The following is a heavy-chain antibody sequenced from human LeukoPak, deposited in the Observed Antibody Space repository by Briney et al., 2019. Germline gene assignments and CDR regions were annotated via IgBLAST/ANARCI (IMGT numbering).Heavy chain of an antibody. Sequence: GGSLRLSCAASGFTFSNYWMSWVRQAPGKGLEWVANIKQDGSEKYYVDSVKGRFTISRDNAKKSLFLQMNSLRAEDTAVYYCARPTHGNYPHFDYWGHGTLVTVSS. J-gene: IGHJ4*01. CDR2: IKQDGSEK. CDR1: GFTFSNYW. D-gene: IGHD1-7*01. CDR3: ARPTHGNYPHFDY. V-gene: IGHV3-7*01.